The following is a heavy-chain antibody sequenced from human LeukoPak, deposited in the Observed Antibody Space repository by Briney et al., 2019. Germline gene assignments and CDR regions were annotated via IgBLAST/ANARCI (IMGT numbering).Heavy chain of an antibody. CDR2: IYYSGST. Sequence: GSLRLSCVGSGYTFTTYGMSWVRQAPGKGLEWIGSIYYSGSTYYNPSLKSRVTISVDTSKNQFSLKLSSVTAADTAVYYCARRSGSYYGYYFDYWGQGTLVTVSS. J-gene: IGHJ4*02. D-gene: IGHD1-26*01. CDR3: ARRSGSYYGYYFDY. V-gene: IGHV4-38-2*01. CDR1: GYTFTTYG.